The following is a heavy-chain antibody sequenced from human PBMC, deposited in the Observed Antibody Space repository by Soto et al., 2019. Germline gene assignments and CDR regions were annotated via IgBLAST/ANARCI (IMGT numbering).Heavy chain of an antibody. Sequence: DYGVRRILKETGKRQESVGFIRSKAYGGTTEYAASVKGRFTTSRDDSKSIAYLQMNSLKTEDTAVYFCARDLASYSSSWTPTVPSLSFDYWGQGTLVTGSS. D-gene: IGHD6-13*01. CDR2: IRSKAYGGTT. CDR1: DYG. V-gene: IGHV3-49*03. CDR3: ARDLASYSSSWTPTVPSLSFDY. J-gene: IGHJ4*02.